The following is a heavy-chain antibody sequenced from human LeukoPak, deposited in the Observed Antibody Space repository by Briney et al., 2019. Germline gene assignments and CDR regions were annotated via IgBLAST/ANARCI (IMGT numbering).Heavy chain of an antibody. CDR3: ARAGYGGNLDY. D-gene: IGHD4-23*01. CDR1: GGSFSGYY. CDR2: INHSGST. Sequence: SETLSLTCAVYGGSFSGYYWSWIRQPPGKGLEWIGEINHSGSTNYNPSLKSRVTISVDTSKNQFSLKLSSVTAADTAVYYCARAGYGGNLDYWGQGTLVTVSS. V-gene: IGHV4-34*01. J-gene: IGHJ4*02.